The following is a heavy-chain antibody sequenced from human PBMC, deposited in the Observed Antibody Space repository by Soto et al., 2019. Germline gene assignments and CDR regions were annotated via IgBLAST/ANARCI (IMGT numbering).Heavy chain of an antibody. J-gene: IGHJ4*02. CDR3: ARTMVGWLYYSDY. CDR2: ISYDGSNK. Sequence: QVQLVESGGGVVQPGRSLRLSCAASGFTFSSYAMHWVRQAPGKGLEWVAVISYDGSNKYYADSVKGRFTISRDNSKNTLYLQMNSLRAEDTAVYYCARTMVGWLYYSDYWGQGTLGTVSS. CDR1: GFTFSSYA. D-gene: IGHD3-10*01. V-gene: IGHV3-30-3*01.